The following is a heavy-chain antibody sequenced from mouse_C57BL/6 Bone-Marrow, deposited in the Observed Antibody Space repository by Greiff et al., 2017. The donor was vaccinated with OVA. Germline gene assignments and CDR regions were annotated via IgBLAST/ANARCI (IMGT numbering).Heavy chain of an antibody. CDR2: IDPENGDT. D-gene: IGHD2-5*01. V-gene: IGHV14-4*01. CDR1: GFDIKDDY. J-gene: IGHJ3*01. Sequence: EVKLVESGAELVRPGASVKLSCTASGFDIKDDYMHWVKQRPEQGLEWIGWIDPENGDTEYASKFQGKATITAVTSSNTAYLQLSSLTSEDTAVYYCTTYSNYGAWFAYWGQGTLVTVSA. CDR3: TTYSNYGAWFAY.